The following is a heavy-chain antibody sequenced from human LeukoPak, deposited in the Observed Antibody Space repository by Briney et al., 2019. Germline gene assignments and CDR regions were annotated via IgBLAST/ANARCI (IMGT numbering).Heavy chain of an antibody. V-gene: IGHV1-2*02. CDR1: GYTFTGYY. Sequence: ASVKVSCKASGYTFTGYYMHWVRQAPGQGLEWMGWINPNSGGTNYAQKFQGRVTMTRDTSISTAYMELSRLRSDDTAVYYCARAHYGDYVSWWFDPWGQGTLVTVSS. D-gene: IGHD4-17*01. J-gene: IGHJ5*02. CDR3: ARAHYGDYVSWWFDP. CDR2: INPNSGGT.